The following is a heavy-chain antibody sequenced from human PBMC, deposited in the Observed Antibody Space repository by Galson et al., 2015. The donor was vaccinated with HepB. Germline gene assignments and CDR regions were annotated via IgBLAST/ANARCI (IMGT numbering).Heavy chain of an antibody. V-gene: IGHV3-15*01. CDR2: IKSKTDGGTT. CDR3: TTQTYYDFWSGYFCLGG. D-gene: IGHD3-3*01. J-gene: IGHJ4*02. Sequence: LRLSCAASGFTFSNAWMSWVRQAPGKGLEWVGRIKSKTDGGTTDYAAPVKGRFTISRDDSKNTLYLQMNSLKTEDTAVYYCTTQTYYDFWSGYFCLGGWGQGTLVTVSS. CDR1: GFTFSNAW.